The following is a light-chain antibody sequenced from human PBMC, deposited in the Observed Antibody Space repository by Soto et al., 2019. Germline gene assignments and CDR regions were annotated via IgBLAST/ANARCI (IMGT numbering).Light chain of an antibody. CDR1: QSVSGN. J-gene: IGKJ1*01. V-gene: IGKV3-15*01. CDR3: QQYGSPGT. Sequence: IEMTQAPATLSVYLGERATLSWGASQSVSGNLAWDQQKPGQAPRLLIYGASTRATGIPARFSVSGSGTEFTLTISSMTSEDFAVYDCQQYGSPGTFGQGTKVDIK. CDR2: GAS.